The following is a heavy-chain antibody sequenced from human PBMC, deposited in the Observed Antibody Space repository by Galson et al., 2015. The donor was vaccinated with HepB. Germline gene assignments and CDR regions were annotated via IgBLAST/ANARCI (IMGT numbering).Heavy chain of an antibody. D-gene: IGHD2-2*03. CDR3: AKIAKTNMDMNFDS. J-gene: IGHJ4*02. Sequence: SLRLSCAASGFTFSSYAMSWVRQAPGKGLEWVSTIRGSGDSTYYVDSLKGRFTISRDNSKNTVYLQMNSLRVEDTAIYYCAKIAKTNMDMNFDSWGQGTLVTVSS. CDR2: IRGSGDST. V-gene: IGHV3-23*01. CDR1: GFTFSSYA.